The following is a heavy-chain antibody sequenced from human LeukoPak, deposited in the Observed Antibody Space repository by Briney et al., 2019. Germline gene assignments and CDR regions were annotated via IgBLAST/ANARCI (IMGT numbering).Heavy chain of an antibody. CDR1: GGSISSYY. D-gene: IGHD3-16*01. Sequence: SETLSLTCTVSGGSISSYYWSWIRQPPGKGLEWIGYIYYSGSTNYNPSLKSRVTISVGTSKNQFSLKLSSVTAADTAVYYCARVFWGSFDYWGQGTLVTVSS. V-gene: IGHV4-59*01. CDR2: IYYSGST. CDR3: ARVFWGSFDY. J-gene: IGHJ4*02.